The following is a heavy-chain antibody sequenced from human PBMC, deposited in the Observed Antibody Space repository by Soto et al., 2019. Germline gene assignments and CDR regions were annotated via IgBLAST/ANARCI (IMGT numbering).Heavy chain of an antibody. V-gene: IGHV4-59*04. D-gene: IGHD3-22*01. CDR3: ARLHCDSPNCVPLDP. CDR1: GGSISSYY. J-gene: IGHJ5*02. CDR2: MYYSGTS. Sequence: SETLSLTCTVSGGSISSYYWSWIRQPPGKGLEWIGNMYYSGTSYYNPSLKSRVSMSVDTSKKQLSLRLTSVTAADTAVYYCARLHCDSPNCVPLDPWGQGTLVTVSS.